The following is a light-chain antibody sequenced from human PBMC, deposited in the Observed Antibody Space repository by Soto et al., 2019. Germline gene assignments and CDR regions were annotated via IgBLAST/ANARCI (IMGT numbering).Light chain of an antibody. CDR2: GAS. J-gene: IGKJ1*01. Sequence: DIQMSQSPSTLSATVRDRVTITCRASQSISSWLAWYQQKPGKAPKLLIYGASNLESGVPSRFSGSGSGTEFTLTISNLQPDDFATYYCQQYENYWTFGQGTKV. CDR3: QQYENYWT. V-gene: IGKV1-5*01. CDR1: QSISSW.